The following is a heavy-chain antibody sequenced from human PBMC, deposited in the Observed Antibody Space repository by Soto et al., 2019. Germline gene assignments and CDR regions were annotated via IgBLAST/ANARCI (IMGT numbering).Heavy chain of an antibody. J-gene: IGHJ4*02. D-gene: IGHD3-3*02. CDR2: MFYGVST. CDR3: ARLPSRHLVDY. Sequence: LSLTCTVSGSSINSSGYYWGWIRQPPGKGLEWIGSMFYGVSTYYNPSLKSRVTVSADTSKNQFSLNLRSVTAADTAVYYCARLPSRHLVDYWGQGTLVTVSS. CDR1: GSSINSSGYY. V-gene: IGHV4-39*01.